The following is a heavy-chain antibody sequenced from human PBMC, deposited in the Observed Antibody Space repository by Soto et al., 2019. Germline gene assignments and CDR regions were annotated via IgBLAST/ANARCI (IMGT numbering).Heavy chain of an antibody. J-gene: IGHJ4*02. D-gene: IGHD6-19*01. CDR3: ARTDSRKGYSSGWYYFDS. CDR2: IIPILGIA. Sequence: QVQLVQSGAEVKKPGSSVKVSCKASGGTFSSYTISWVRQAPGQGLEWMGRIIPILGIANYAQKFQGRVTITADKSTNTDYMELSSLRSEDTAVYYCARTDSRKGYSSGWYYFDSWGQGTPVAVSS. CDR1: GGTFSSYT. V-gene: IGHV1-69*02.